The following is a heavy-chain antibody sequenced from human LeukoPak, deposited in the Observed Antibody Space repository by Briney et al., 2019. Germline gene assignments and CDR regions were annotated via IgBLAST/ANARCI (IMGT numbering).Heavy chain of an antibody. CDR1: GASITTTNFW. CDR2: IHDRGSD. Sequence: KASETLSLTCSVSGASITTTNFWWTWIRQSPGRGLEWIGYIHDRGSDKYNPALESRATLSVDTSTNQFSLKLNSVTAADTAVYYCARYGLVEFRNAFQYWGQGILVSVSS. J-gene: IGHJ1*01. CDR3: ARYGLVEFRNAFQY. D-gene: IGHD6-6*01. V-gene: IGHV4-61*01.